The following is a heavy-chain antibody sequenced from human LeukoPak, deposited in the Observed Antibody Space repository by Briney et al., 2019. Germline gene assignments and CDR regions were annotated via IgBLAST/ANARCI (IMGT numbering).Heavy chain of an antibody. D-gene: IGHD6-13*01. Sequence: GGSLRLSCAASGFTFSSYSMNWVRQAPGKGLEWVAVISYDESNKYYADSVKGRFTISRDNSKNTLYLQMNSLRAEDTAVYYCARDAEIIGSSWPDYFDYWGQGTLVTVSS. CDR1: GFTFSSYS. CDR3: ARDAEIIGSSWPDYFDY. V-gene: IGHV3-30*03. J-gene: IGHJ4*02. CDR2: ISYDESNK.